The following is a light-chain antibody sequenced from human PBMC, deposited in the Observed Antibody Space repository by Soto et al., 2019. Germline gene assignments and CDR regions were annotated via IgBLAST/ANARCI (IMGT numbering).Light chain of an antibody. J-gene: IGLJ2*01. V-gene: IGLV2-14*01. Sequence: QSALTQPASVPGSPGQSITISCTGTSSDVGSYNYVSWYQQHPGKAPKLMIYDVSNRPSGISNRFSGSKSGNTASLTISGLQAEDEADYYCSSYTSSSTPVVFGGGTKVTVL. CDR3: SSYTSSSTPVV. CDR1: SSDVGSYNY. CDR2: DVS.